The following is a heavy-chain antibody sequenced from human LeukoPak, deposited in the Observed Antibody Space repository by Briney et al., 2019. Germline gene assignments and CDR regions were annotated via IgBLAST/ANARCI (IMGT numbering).Heavy chain of an antibody. CDR3: AKEVTKVITPGVDY. CDR1: GFRFSDYY. CDR2: VSDNGDTT. D-gene: IGHD4-23*01. V-gene: IGHV3-23*01. Sequence: GGSLRLSCAASGFRFSDYYMNWIRQAPGKGLEWVSAVSDNGDTTHYADSVKGRFTISRDNSKNTLYLQMNSLRAEDTAIYYCAKEVTKVITPGVDYWGQGTLVTVSS. J-gene: IGHJ4*02.